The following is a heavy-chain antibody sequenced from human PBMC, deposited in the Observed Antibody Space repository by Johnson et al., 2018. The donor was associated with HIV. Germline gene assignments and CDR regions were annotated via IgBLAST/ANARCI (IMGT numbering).Heavy chain of an antibody. CDR3: AKAYYYDSSGYDAFDI. CDR2: ISGSGGSP. J-gene: IGHJ3*02. CDR1: GFTFSSYA. Sequence: VQLVESGGGLVQPGGSLRLSCAASGFTFSSYAMSWVRQAPGKGLEWVSAISGSGGSPYYADSVKGRFTISRDNSKNTLYLQMNSLRAEDTAVYYCAKAYYYDSSGYDAFDIWGQGTMVTVSS. V-gene: IGHV3-23*04. D-gene: IGHD3-22*01.